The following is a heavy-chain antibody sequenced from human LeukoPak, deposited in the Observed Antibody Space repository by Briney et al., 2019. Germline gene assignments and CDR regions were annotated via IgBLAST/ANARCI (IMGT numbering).Heavy chain of an antibody. D-gene: IGHD2-2*01. CDR1: GGSISSGDYY. J-gene: IGHJ4*02. CDR2: INHSGST. CDR3: AGYIVVVPAAEPEYFDY. Sequence: SQTLSLTCTVSGGSISSGDYYWSWIRQPPGKGLEWIGEINHSGSTNYNPSLKSRVTISVDTSKNQFSLKLSSVTAADTAVYYCAGYIVVVPAAEPEYFDYWGQGTLVTVSS. V-gene: IGHV4-30-4*08.